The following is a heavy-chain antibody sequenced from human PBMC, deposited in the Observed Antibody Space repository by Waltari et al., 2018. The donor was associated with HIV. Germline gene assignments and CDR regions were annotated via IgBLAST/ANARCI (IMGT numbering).Heavy chain of an antibody. J-gene: IGHJ6*02. Sequence: QEQLVQSGAEVKTPGASVKIPCQASGYTFPRYYKHWVRQAPGKGLEWRGIMRRSGGRVVHEQRSTDRVNMTRDTATLTAYMEPSSLRSEDTTVNYCVRDDLYCGGDCPGTGIYYYYGMDVGGQGTTVTVSS. D-gene: IGHD2-21*02. V-gene: IGHV1-46*03. CDR3: VRDDLYCGGDCPGTGIYYYYGMDV. CDR2: MRRSGGRV. CDR1: GYTFPRYY.